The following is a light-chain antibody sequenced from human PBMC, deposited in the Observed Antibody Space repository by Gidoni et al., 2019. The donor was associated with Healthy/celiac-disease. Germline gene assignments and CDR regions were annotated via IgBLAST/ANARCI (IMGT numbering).Light chain of an antibody. Sequence: DIQMTQSPSSLSASVGDRVTITCRARQSVNSYLNWFQQKPGKAPRLLIYATSSLQTGVPSRFSGSESGTDFTLTISSLQPEDFATYYCQQSSSTVAFGQGTKVEI. J-gene: IGKJ1*01. V-gene: IGKV1-39*01. CDR2: ATS. CDR3: QQSSSTVA. CDR1: QSVNSY.